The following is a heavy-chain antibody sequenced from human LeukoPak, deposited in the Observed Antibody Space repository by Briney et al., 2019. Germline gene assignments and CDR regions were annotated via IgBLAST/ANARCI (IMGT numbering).Heavy chain of an antibody. CDR2: INPNRGDT. V-gene: IGHV1-2*02. CDR3: ARELGPYSGYDSAFDI. CDR1: GYTFTGYY. Sequence: ASVKVSCKASGYTFTGYYMHWVRQAPGQGPEWMGWINPNRGDTNYAQKFQGRVTMTRDTSISTAYMELSRLRSDDTAVYYCARELGPYSGYDSAFDIWGQGTMVTVSS. J-gene: IGHJ3*02. D-gene: IGHD5-12*01.